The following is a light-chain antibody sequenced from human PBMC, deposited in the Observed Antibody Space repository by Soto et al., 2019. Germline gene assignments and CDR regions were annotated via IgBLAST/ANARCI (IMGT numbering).Light chain of an antibody. Sequence: QSALTQPASVSGPPGQSITISCTGTSSDVGAYNYVSWYQHNAGKAPKLMIYEVRKRPSGVSNRFSGSKSGNTASLTISGLQPEDEADYYCTSYTSRSALYVFGTGTKVTVL. CDR2: EVR. V-gene: IGLV2-14*01. CDR3: TSYTSRSALYV. CDR1: SSDVGAYNY. J-gene: IGLJ1*01.